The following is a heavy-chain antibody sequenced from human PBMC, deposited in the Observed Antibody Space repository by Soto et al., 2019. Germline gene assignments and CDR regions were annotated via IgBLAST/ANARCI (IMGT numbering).Heavy chain of an antibody. V-gene: IGHV4-30-2*01. CDR1: GGSISSGGYS. Sequence: NPSETLSLTCAVSGGSISSGGYSWSWIRQPPGKGLEWIGYIYHSGSTYYNRSLKSRVTISVDRSKNQFSLKLSSVTAADTAVYYCARVEYSRFTFDYWGQGTLVTVSS. CDR2: IYHSGST. CDR3: ARVEYSRFTFDY. J-gene: IGHJ4*02. D-gene: IGHD6-6*01.